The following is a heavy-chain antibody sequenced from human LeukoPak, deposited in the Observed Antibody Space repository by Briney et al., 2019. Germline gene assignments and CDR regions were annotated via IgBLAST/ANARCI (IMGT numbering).Heavy chain of an antibody. V-gene: IGHV3-74*01. Sequence: GGSLRPSCAASGFTLSNSWMHWVRQAPGRGLVWVSRISPDGKTDFADSVKGRFTISRDNAKNTLSLQMNSLRAEDTAVYRCARDVRGPHDFWGQGTLVTVSS. CDR2: ISPDGKT. J-gene: IGHJ4*02. CDR1: GFTLSNSW. CDR3: ARDVRGPHDF. D-gene: IGHD2/OR15-2a*01.